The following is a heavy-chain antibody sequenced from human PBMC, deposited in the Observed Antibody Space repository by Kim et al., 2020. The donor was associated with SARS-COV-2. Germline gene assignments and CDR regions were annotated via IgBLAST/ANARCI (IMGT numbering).Heavy chain of an antibody. J-gene: IGHJ6*02. D-gene: IGHD3-22*01. CDR2: MNPNSGNT. Sequence: ASVKVSCKASGYTFTSYDINWVRQATGQGLEWMGWMNPNSGNTGYAQKFQGRVTMTRNTSISTAYMELSSLRSEDTAVYYCARGGRGSMIVVVIRPYYYYGMDVWGQGTTVTVFS. V-gene: IGHV1-8*02. CDR3: ARGGRGSMIVVVIRPYYYYGMDV. CDR1: GYTFTSYD.